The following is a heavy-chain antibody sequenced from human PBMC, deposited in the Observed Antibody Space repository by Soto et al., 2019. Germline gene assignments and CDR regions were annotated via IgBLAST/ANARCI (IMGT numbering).Heavy chain of an antibody. J-gene: IGHJ4*02. Sequence: ASVKVSCEASGYTFTGYYMHWVRQAPGQGLEWMGWINPNSGGTNYAQKFQGWVTMTRDTSISTAYMELSRLRSDDTAVYYCARDTAQVYYGSGSYYDYWGQGTLVTVSS. D-gene: IGHD3-10*01. CDR3: ARDTAQVYYGSGSYYDY. CDR1: GYTFTGYY. CDR2: INPNSGGT. V-gene: IGHV1-2*04.